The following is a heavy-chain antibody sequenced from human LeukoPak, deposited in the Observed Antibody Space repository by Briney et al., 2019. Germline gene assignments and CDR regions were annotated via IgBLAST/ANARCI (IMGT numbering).Heavy chain of an antibody. J-gene: IGHJ4*02. Sequence: GESLKISCKGSGYSFTSYWIGWVRQMPGKGLEWMGIIYPGDSDTRYSPSFQGQVTISADKSISTAYLQWSSLKASDTAMYYCARSRMVRFGEFHYYFDYWGQGTLVTVSS. CDR3: ARSRMVRFGEFHYYFDY. CDR1: GYSFTSYW. V-gene: IGHV5-51*01. CDR2: IYPGDSDT. D-gene: IGHD3-10*01.